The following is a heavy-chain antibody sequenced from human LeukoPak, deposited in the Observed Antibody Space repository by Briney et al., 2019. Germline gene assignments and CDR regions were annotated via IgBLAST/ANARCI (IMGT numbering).Heavy chain of an antibody. CDR1: GFTFSSYA. Sequence: GGALRLSCAASGFTFSSYAMSWVRQAPGKGLEWVSAISGSGGSTYYADSVRGRFTISRENTKNTLYLQMNSLRAEDTAAYYCAKADYGDYVEAFDIWGQGTMVTVSS. CDR3: AKADYGDYVEAFDI. CDR2: ISGSGGST. V-gene: IGHV3-23*01. D-gene: IGHD4-17*01. J-gene: IGHJ3*02.